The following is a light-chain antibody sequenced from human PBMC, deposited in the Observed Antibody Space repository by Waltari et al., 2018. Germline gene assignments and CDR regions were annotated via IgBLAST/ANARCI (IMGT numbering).Light chain of an antibody. V-gene: IGKV1-39*01. CDR3: MQARQTPFT. CDR1: QTISSY. J-gene: IGKJ2*01. Sequence: DIQMTQSPSSLSASVGDRVTITCRASQTISSYLNWYQQKPEKAPKLLIYAASSLQSGVPGRFSGSGSGTDFTLLISRVEADDVGVYYCMQARQTPFTFGQGTKLEI. CDR2: AAS.